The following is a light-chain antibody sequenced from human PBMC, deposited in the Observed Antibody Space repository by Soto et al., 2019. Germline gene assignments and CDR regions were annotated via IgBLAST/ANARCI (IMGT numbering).Light chain of an antibody. CDR3: QQYYSTPWT. J-gene: IGKJ2*02. V-gene: IGKV4-1*01. CDR1: QSVLYSSNNKNY. CDR2: WAS. Sequence: DIVMTQSPDSLAVSLGERATINCKSSQSVLYSSNNKNYLAWYQQKPGQPPKLLIYWASTRESGVTDRFSGSGSGTDFTLTISSLQAEYVAVYYCQQYYSTPWTFGQGTKLEIK.